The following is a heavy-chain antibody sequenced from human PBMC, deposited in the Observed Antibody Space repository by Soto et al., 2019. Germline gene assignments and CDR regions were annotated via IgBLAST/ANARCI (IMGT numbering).Heavy chain of an antibody. J-gene: IGHJ4*02. CDR1: GFSLSTSGVG. CDR2: IYWDDDK. D-gene: IGHD3-10*01. Sequence: QITLKESGPTLVKPTQTLTLTCTFSGFSLSTSGVGVGWIRQPPGKALEWLALIYWDDDKRYSPSLKSRLTIXTXXSKTPVVPTMTNMDPVDTATYSCARSRQGSGSFDYWGQGTLVTVSS. V-gene: IGHV2-5*02. CDR3: ARSRQGSGSFDY.